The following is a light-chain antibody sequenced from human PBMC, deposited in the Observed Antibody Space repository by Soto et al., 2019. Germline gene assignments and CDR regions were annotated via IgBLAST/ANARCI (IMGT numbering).Light chain of an antibody. CDR1: QSISSY. Sequence: DIQMTQSPSSLSASVGDRVTITCRASQSISSYLNWYQQKPGKAPKLLIYAASSLQSGVPSRFSGSGSGTDLTLTIRSLQPEDFATYYCQQSYSTPITFGQGTRLEIK. CDR2: AAS. V-gene: IGKV1-39*01. CDR3: QQSYSTPIT. J-gene: IGKJ5*01.